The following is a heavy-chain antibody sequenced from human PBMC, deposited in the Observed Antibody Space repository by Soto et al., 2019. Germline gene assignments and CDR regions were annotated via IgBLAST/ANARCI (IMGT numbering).Heavy chain of an antibody. Sequence: PGGSLRLSCAASGFTFSSYAMNWVRQAPGKGLEWVSSLSGSGASTYYADSVKGRFTISRDNSKTTLYLQMNSLRAEDTAIYYCAKGVKASAGAGSRFDPWGQGTLVTVSS. CDR3: AKGVKASAGAGSRFDP. CDR1: GFTFSSYA. V-gene: IGHV3-23*01. J-gene: IGHJ5*02. D-gene: IGHD6-13*01. CDR2: LSGSGAST.